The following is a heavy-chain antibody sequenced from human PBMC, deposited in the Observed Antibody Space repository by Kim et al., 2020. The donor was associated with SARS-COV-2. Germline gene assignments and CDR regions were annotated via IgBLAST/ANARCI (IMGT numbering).Heavy chain of an antibody. J-gene: IGHJ6*03. CDR1: GGSISSSSYY. CDR2: IYYSGST. CDR3: ASFGDEYSSSPDYYYYMDV. V-gene: IGHV4-39*01. D-gene: IGHD6-6*01. Sequence: SETLSLTCTVSGGSISSSSYYWGWIRQPPGKGLEWIGSIYYSGSTYYNPSLKSRVTISVDTSKNQFSLKLSSVTAADTAVYYCASFGDEYSSSPDYYYYMDVWGKGTTVTVSS.